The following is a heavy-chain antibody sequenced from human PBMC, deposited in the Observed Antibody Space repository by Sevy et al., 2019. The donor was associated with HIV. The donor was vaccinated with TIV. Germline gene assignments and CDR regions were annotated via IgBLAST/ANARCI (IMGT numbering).Heavy chain of an antibody. V-gene: IGHV3-23*01. CDR1: GFTFRNYV. Sequence: GGSLRFSCAASGFTFRNYVMNWVRQPPGKGLEWVSVISDGGGTTYYADSVKGRFTISRDDSKSTLYLQMNSLRVEDTAVYFCAKRVAGALAALDIWGQGTMVTVSS. D-gene: IGHD3-10*01. CDR2: ISDGGGTT. CDR3: AKRVAGALAALDI. J-gene: IGHJ3*02.